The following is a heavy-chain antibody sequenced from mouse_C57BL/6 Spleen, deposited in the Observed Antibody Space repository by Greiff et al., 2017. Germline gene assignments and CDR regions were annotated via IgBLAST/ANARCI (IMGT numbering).Heavy chain of an antibody. J-gene: IGHJ4*01. CDR2: IDPETGGT. D-gene: IGHD1-1*01. V-gene: IGHV1-15*01. CDR1: GYTFTDYE. CDR3: TREGPLLPYAMDY. Sequence: QVQLQQSGAELVRPGASVTLSCKASGYTFTDYEMHWVKQTPVHGLEWIGAIDPETGGTAYNQKIKGKAILTADKSSSTAYMELRSLTSEDSAVYYCTREGPLLPYAMDYWGQGTSVTVSS.